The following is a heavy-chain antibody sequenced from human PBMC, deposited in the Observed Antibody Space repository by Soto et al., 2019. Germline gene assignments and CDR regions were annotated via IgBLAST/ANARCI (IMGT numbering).Heavy chain of an antibody. CDR1: GYIFTANF. J-gene: IGHJ4*02. D-gene: IGHD3-22*01. CDR3: ARVFREHSSSYWIDS. CDR2: LNPNTGDA. Sequence: QVRLAQPGAEVKKPGASVKVSCQSSGYIFTANFINWVRQDPGQGLECMGRLNPNTGDAEYAQEFQGRVTMIRYTYISTAYIEVTSLTSDDTAVYYCARVFREHSSSYWIDSWGQGTLVTVSS. V-gene: IGHV1-2*06.